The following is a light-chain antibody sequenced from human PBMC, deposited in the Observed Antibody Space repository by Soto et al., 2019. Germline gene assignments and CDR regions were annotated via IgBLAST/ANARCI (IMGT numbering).Light chain of an antibody. Sequence: EIVLTQSPATLSLSPGERATLSCRASQSVSSYLAWYQQKPGQAPRLLIYDASNRATGIPARFSGSGSVTDFTLTISSLEPEDFAVYYCQQRSNWPPSITVGQGTRLEIK. CDR1: QSVSSY. J-gene: IGKJ5*01. V-gene: IGKV3-11*01. CDR2: DAS. CDR3: QQRSNWPPSIT.